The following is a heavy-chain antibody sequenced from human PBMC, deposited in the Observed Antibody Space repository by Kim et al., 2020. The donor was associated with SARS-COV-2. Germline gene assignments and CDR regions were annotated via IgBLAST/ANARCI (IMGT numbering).Heavy chain of an antibody. Sequence: SETLSLTCAVYGGSFSGYYWSWIRQPPGKGLEWIGEINRSGSTNYNPSLKSRVTISVDTSKNQFSLKLSSVTAADTSVYYCARGPYCSSTSCQYYGMDVWGQGTRVTVSS. J-gene: IGHJ6*02. CDR2: INRSGST. CDR3: ARGPYCSSTSCQYYGMDV. V-gene: IGHV4-34*01. CDR1: GGSFSGYY. D-gene: IGHD2-2*01.